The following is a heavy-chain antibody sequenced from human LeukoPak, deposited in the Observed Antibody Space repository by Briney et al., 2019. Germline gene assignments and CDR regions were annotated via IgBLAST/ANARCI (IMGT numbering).Heavy chain of an antibody. CDR1: GFTFSSYT. V-gene: IGHV3-21*01. J-gene: IGHJ4*02. CDR3: ARDFGNRSIPEYFEY. Sequence: GGSLRLSCTASGFTFSSYTMNWVRQAPGKGLEWVSSISSSSSYIYYADSVKGRFTIARDNAKNSLYLQMNSLRAQDTAVYYCARDFGNRSIPEYFEYWGQGTLVTVSS. CDR2: ISSSSSYI. D-gene: IGHD3-3*01.